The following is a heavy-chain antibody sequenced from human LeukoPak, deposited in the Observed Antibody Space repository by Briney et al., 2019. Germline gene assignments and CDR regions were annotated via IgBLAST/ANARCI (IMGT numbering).Heavy chain of an antibody. CDR2: ISSSGGST. CDR3: ALMDV. J-gene: IGHJ6*04. V-gene: IGHV3-23*01. Sequence: GGSLRLSCAASGFAFSSYAMSWGRQAPGKGLEWVSAISSSGGSTFYVDLVKGRFTISIDNSTNTLYLPMISFSAEDTAVDYCALMDVWVKGTTVTVSS. CDR1: GFAFSSYA.